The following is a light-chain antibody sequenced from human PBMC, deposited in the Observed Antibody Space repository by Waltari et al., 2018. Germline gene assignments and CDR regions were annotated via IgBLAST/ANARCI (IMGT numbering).Light chain of an antibody. J-gene: IGKJ4*01. Sequence: EIVLTQSPATLSLSPGERATLSCRASQTVNSHLAWYQQKPGQSPRLLIYDASNRATGNPARFSASGSGTDFTLTISSLETEDFAVYYCQQRAIWPLTFGGGTRVEIK. CDR1: QTVNSH. V-gene: IGKV3-11*01. CDR2: DAS. CDR3: QQRAIWPLT.